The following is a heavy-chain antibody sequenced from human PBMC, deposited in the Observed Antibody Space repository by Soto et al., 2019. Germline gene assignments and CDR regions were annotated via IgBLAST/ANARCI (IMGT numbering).Heavy chain of an antibody. D-gene: IGHD2-15*01. CDR1: GGTFSSYA. V-gene: IGHV1-69*06. CDR2: IIPIFGTA. Sequence: QVQLVQSGAEVKKPGSSVKVSCKASGGTFSSYAISWVRQAPGQGLEWMGGIIPIFGTADYAQKFQGRVTITAEKSTRRAYIEVRSLRSEDTAVDYCARGVRHGGNVGRGLLYGIDVWGQGTPVTVSS. J-gene: IGHJ6*02. CDR3: ARGVRHGGNVGRGLLYGIDV.